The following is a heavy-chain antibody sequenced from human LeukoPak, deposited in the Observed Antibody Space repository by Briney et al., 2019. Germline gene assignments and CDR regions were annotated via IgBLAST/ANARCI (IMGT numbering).Heavy chain of an antibody. D-gene: IGHD5-12*01. V-gene: IGHV3-30*18. CDR1: GFTFSSYG. J-gene: IGHJ4*02. CDR2: ISNDGSNK. Sequence: GGSLRLSCAASGFTFSSYGMQWFRQAPDKGLEWVAAISNDGSNKYYADSVKGRFTISRDNSKNTLYLQMNSLRAEDTAVYYCAKVDIVATIDAGRLVDYWGQGTMVTVSS. CDR3: AKVDIVATIDAGRLVDY.